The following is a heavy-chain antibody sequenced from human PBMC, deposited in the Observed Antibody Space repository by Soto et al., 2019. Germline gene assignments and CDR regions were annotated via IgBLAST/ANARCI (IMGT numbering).Heavy chain of an antibody. CDR3: ARLNGYCIGGSWHGLYAKDV. J-gene: IGHJ6*02. V-gene: IGHV4-39*01. CDR2: GYYGGRS. Sequence: QLQLQESGPGLVKPSETLSLTCTVSSAPVSSTTYTWGWIRQPPGKGLEWVASGYYGGRSYYNPSLNWPVTTTLDMLKEQFSVKMSLVNAPDTALGYWARLNGYCIGGSWHGLYAKDVWGQGNTVTVSS. CDR1: SAPVSSTTYT. D-gene: IGHD2-15*01.